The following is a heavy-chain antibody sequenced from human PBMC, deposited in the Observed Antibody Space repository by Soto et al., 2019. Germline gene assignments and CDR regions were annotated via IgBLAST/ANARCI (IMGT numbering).Heavy chain of an antibody. CDR3: ARANSSGWDDYYYYGMDV. V-gene: IGHV1-2*04. J-gene: IGHJ6*02. CDR2: INPNSGGT. D-gene: IGHD6-19*01. CDR1: GYTFTGYY. Sequence: ASVKVSCKASGYTFTGYYMHWVRQAPGQGLEWMGWINPNSGGTNYAQKFQGWVTMTRDTSISTAYMELSRLRSDDTAVYYCARANSSGWDDYYYYGMDVWGQGTXVTVSS.